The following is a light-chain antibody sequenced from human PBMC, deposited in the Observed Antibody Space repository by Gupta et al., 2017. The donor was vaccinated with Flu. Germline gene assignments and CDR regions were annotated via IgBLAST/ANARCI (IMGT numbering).Light chain of an antibody. CDR1: TLPKQF. CDR2: NDS. CDR3: LSADSRGAYWV. Sequence: SYELTQPPSVSVSPGQTARITCSGETLPKQFAFWYQLKPGQAPVLVILNDSERPSGIPERFSGSNSGTIVTFNISGVQAEDEADYYGLSADSRGAYWVFGGGTKLTVL. J-gene: IGLJ3*02. V-gene: IGLV3-25*03.